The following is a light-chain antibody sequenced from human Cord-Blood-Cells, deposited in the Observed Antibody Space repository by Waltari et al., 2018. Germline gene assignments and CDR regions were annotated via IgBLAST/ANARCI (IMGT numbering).Light chain of an antibody. CDR3: QQYNNWPRT. CDR1: QTVSSN. V-gene: IGKV3-15*01. Sequence: EIVMTQSPATLSVSPGERAALTCRASQTVSSNLAWYQQKPGQAPRLLIYGASTRATEIPARFSGSGSGTEFTLTISSLQAEDFAVYYCQQYNNWPRTFGQGTKLEIK. CDR2: GAS. J-gene: IGKJ2*01.